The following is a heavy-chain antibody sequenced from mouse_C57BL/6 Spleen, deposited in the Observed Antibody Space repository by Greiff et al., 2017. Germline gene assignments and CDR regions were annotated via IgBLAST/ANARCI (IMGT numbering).Heavy chain of an antibody. CDR3: AREGGGWPLDY. CDR1: GYTFTSYW. D-gene: IGHD1-1*02. J-gene: IGHJ2*01. CDR2: IHPNSGST. Sequence: QVQLQQSGAELVKPGASVKLSCKASGYTFTSYWMHWVKQRPGQGLEWIGMIHPNSGSTNYNEKFKSKATLTVDKSSSTAYMQLSSLTSEDSAVYYCAREGGGWPLDYWGQGTTLTVSS. V-gene: IGHV1-64*01.